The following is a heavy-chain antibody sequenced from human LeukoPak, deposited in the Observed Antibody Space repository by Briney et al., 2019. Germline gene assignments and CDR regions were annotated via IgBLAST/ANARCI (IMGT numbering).Heavy chain of an antibody. J-gene: IGHJ4*02. CDR3: ARDRDVWGSYRYPASFDY. D-gene: IGHD3-16*02. Sequence: SQTLSLTCAISGDSVSSNSAAWNWIRQSPSRGLEWLGRTYYRSKWYNDYAVSVKSRITINPDTSKNQFSLQLNSVTPEDTAVYYCARDRDVWGSYRYPASFDYWGQGTLVTVSS. V-gene: IGHV6-1*01. CDR2: TYYRSKWYN. CDR1: GDSVSSNSAA.